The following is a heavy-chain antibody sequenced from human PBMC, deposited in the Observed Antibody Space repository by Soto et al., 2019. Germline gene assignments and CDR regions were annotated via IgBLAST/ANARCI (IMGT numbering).Heavy chain of an antibody. V-gene: IGHV1-18*01. D-gene: IGHD6-6*01. CDR2: ISADNANA. Sequence: GASVKVSCKASGYTFNSYGISWVRQAPGQGLEWMGWISADNANANYGQKFQGRVTMTTDTSTSTAYMDLRSLRSDDTAVYYCAGVPPRQLESYYFDYWGQGTLVTVSS. CDR1: GYTFNSYG. CDR3: AGVPPRQLESYYFDY. J-gene: IGHJ4*02.